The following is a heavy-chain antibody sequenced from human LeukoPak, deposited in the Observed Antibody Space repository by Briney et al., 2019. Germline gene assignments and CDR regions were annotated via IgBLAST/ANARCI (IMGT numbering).Heavy chain of an antibody. J-gene: IGHJ4*02. CDR3: TAGAGGTYRHFDY. D-gene: IGHD1-1*01. Sequence: GGSLRLSCAASGFTFSSYAMTWVRQAPGKGLEWVSGISGSGGSTKYADSVKGRFTISRDNSKNTLYLQMNSLKTEDTAVYYCTAGAGGTYRHFDYWGQGTLVTVSS. CDR1: GFTFSSYA. CDR2: ISGSGGST. V-gene: IGHV3-23*01.